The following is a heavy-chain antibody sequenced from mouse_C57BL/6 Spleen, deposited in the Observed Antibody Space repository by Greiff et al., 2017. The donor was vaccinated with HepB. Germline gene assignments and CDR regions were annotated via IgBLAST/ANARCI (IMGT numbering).Heavy chain of an antibody. V-gene: IGHV1-69*01. J-gene: IGHJ3*01. D-gene: IGHD3-2*02. CDR3: ARGASSGSGWFAY. CDR1: GYTFTSYW. Sequence: VQLQQPGAELVMPGASVKLSCKASGYTFTSYWMHWVKQRPGQGLEWIGEIDPSDRYTNYNQKFKGKSTLTVDKSSSTAYMQLSSMTSEDSAVYYCARGASSGSGWFAYWGQGTLVTVSA. CDR2: IDPSDRYT.